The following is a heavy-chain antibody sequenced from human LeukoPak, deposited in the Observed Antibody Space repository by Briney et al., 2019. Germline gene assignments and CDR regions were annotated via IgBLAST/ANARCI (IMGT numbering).Heavy chain of an antibody. CDR2: ISWDGSNT. V-gene: IGHV3-43*01. CDR3: ATYSSLNRREFQF. D-gene: IGHD3-22*01. CDR1: GFKFNDYT. J-gene: IGHJ1*01. Sequence: PGGSLRLSCAASGFKFNDYTMHWVRQAPGKGLEWVSLISWDGSNTYYSDSVKGRFIISRDNAKNSLYLQMNSLRAEDTAVYYCATYSSLNRREFQFWGQGTLLTVSS.